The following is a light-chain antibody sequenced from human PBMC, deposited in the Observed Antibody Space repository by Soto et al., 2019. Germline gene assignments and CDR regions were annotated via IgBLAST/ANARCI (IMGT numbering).Light chain of an antibody. Sequence: EFVLTQSPGTLSLSPGERATLSCRASQTVRNNYLAWYQQRPGQAPRLLIYDASSRATGIPDRCSGDGSGTDVTLTISRLEPEDFAVYDCQQFSSYPLTFVGGTKVDIK. CDR3: QQFSSYPLT. V-gene: IGKV3-20*01. J-gene: IGKJ4*01. CDR2: DAS. CDR1: QTVRNNY.